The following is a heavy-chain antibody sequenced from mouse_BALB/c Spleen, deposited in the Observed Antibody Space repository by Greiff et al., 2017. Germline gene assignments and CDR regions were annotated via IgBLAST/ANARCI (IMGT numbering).Heavy chain of an antibody. Sequence: EVNVVESGGGLVQSGGSLKLSCAASGFTFSSYGMSWVRQTPDKRLELVATINSNGGSTYYPDSVKGRFTISRDNAKNTLYLQMSSLKSEDTAMYYCVRDYHYYYFDYWGQGTTLTVSS. CDR1: GFTFSSYG. V-gene: IGHV5-6-3*01. J-gene: IGHJ2*01. CDR3: VRDYHYYYFDY. CDR2: INSNGGST. D-gene: IGHD1-2*01.